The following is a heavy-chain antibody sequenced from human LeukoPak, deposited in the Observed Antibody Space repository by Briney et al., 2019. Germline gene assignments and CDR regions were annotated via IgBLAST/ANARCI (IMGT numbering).Heavy chain of an antibody. V-gene: IGHV3-11*05. CDR1: GFTFSDYY. J-gene: IGHJ4*02. D-gene: IGHD6-19*01. CDR3: ARDLSVAGTINY. CDR2: ISSSSSYT. Sequence: PVGSLRLSCAASGFTFSDYYMSWIRQAPGKGLEWVSYISSSSSYTNYADSVKGRFTISRDNAKNSLHLQMNSLSAEDTAVYYCARDLSVAGTINYWGQGTLVTVSS.